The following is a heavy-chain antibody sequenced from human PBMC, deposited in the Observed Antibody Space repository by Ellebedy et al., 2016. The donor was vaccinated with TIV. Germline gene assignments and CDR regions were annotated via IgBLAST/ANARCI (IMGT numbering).Heavy chain of an antibody. J-gene: IGHJ1*01. CDR2: INQDESEM. CDR1: GFSFTSYA. Sequence: GGSLRLSCAASGFSFTSYAMTWVRQAPGKGLEWVSNINQDESEMYYVDSVKGRFTISRDNAKDSLYLQMNSLRAEDTAVYYCARGLIHDYGDYGYFHHWGQGTLVTVSS. V-gene: IGHV3-7*03. CDR3: ARGLIHDYGDYGYFHH. D-gene: IGHD4-17*01.